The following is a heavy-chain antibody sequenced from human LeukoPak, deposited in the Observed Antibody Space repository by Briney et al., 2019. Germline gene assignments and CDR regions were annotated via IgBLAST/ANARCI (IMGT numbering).Heavy chain of an antibody. V-gene: IGHV3-21*01. J-gene: IGHJ3*02. D-gene: IGHD3-10*01. CDR2: INVITGYI. CDR1: GFSFKNYN. CDR3: ARERRGSSYVDDAFEI. Sequence: GGSLSLSCAASGFSFKNYNMNWVRQPPGKGLEWVAYINVITGYIYYADSLKVRFTISRDNAKKSLFLEMNSLRVEDTAVYYCARERRGSSYVDDAFEIWGQGIMVTVSS.